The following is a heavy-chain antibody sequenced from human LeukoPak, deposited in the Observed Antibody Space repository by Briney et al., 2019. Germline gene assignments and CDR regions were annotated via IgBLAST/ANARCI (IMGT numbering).Heavy chain of an antibody. D-gene: IGHD6-13*01. CDR3: ARRYSSSWFFDS. V-gene: IGHV5-51*01. CDR1: GYNFTNFW. J-gene: IGHJ4*02. CDR2: VYPGDSET. Sequence: RGESLKISCKGSGYNFTNFWLGWVRQMPGKGLEWMGIVYPGDSETRYSPSFQGLVTISADKSISTAYLQWSSLKASDTAMYYCARRYSSSWFFDSWGQGTLVTVSS.